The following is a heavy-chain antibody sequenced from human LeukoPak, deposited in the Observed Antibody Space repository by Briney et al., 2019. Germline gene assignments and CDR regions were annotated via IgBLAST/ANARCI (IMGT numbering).Heavy chain of an antibody. D-gene: IGHD6-13*01. J-gene: IGHJ4*01. CDR3: ARSSSPHDY. CDR1: GFTFSSYA. V-gene: IGHV3-30*04. Sequence: PGGSLRLSCAASGFTFSSYAMHWVRQAPGKGLEWVAVISYDGSNKYYADSVKGRFTISRDNSKNTLYLQMNSLRAEDTAVYYCARSSSPHDYWGQGTLVTVSS. CDR2: ISYDGSNK.